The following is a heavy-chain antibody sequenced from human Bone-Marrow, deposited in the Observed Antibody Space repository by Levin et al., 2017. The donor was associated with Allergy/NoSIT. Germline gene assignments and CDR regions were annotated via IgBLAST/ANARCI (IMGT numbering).Heavy chain of an antibody. CDR3: AGKNIKTPGSY. CDR2: ISHSGTT. D-gene: IGHD2/OR15-2a*01. V-gene: IGHV4-4*01. CDR1: GDSISSNW. J-gene: IGHJ4*02. Sequence: GSLRLSCAVSGDSISSNWWSWVRQPPGKGLEWIAEISHSGTTNYNPSLKSRVSISIDKSNNQFSLHLSSVTAADTAVYFCAGKNIKTPGSYWGQGTLVTVSS.